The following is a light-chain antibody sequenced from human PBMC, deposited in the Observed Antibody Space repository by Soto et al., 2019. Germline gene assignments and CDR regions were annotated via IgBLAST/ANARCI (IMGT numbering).Light chain of an antibody. CDR3: SSYTSSSTPFV. CDR2: EVT. CDR1: SRDVAGYNS. J-gene: IGLJ1*01. Sequence: QSALTQPASVSGSPGQSITISCTGTSRDVAGYNSVSWYQQHPGKAPKLIIYEVTNRPSGVSNRFSGSKSGNTASLTISGLQADDEADYYCSSYTSSSTPFVFGPGTKLTVL. V-gene: IGLV2-14*01.